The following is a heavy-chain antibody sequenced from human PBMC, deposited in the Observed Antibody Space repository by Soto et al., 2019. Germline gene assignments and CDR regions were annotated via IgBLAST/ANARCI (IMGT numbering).Heavy chain of an antibody. CDR3: ARPYSSGWSLPFDY. D-gene: IGHD6-13*01. V-gene: IGHV3-23*01. J-gene: IGHJ4*02. Sequence: GGSTILSSGASELTFRSYSVNWVRQAPGKGLEWVSGISGSGGSTYCAESVKGRCTISRDNSKNTLYLQMNSLRAEDTAVYYCARPYSSGWSLPFDYWGQGTLVTVSA. CDR2: ISGSGGST. CDR1: ELTFRSYS.